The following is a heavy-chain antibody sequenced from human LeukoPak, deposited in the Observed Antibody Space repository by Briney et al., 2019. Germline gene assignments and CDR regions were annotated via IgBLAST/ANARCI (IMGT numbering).Heavy chain of an antibody. J-gene: IGHJ5*02. Sequence: ASVKISSKASGYIFNRYAMNWVRQAPGQGLECMGWINTNTGNPTYAQGFTGRYVFSVDISVSTAYLQITSLKAEDTAVYYCARHFSDSSGFYFLDTWGQGTLVTVSS. D-gene: IGHD3-22*01. CDR3: ARHFSDSSGFYFLDT. CDR1: GYIFNRYA. V-gene: IGHV7-4-1*02. CDR2: INTNTGNP.